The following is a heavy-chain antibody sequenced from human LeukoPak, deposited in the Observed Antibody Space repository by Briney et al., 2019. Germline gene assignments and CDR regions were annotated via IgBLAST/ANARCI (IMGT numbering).Heavy chain of an antibody. CDR3: ARDTRIEWLRFLDY. CDR2: IYHSGNT. V-gene: IGHV4-31*03. Sequence: PSQTLSLTCTVSGDSISNGGSISNGGHYWSWIRPFPGKGLEWIGYIYHSGNTYYNPSLESRVTISVDTSENRFSLKLNSVTAADTAIYYCARDTRIEWLRFLDYWGQGTLVTVSS. J-gene: IGHJ4*02. CDR1: GDSISNGGSISNGGHY. D-gene: IGHD5-12*01.